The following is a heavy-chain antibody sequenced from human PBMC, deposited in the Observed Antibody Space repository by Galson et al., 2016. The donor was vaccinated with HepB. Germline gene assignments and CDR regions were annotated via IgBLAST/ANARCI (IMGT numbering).Heavy chain of an antibody. Sequence: SVKVSCAASEFTFTRYVIHWVRQPPGQGLEWVGRVGPDGGGTHYPQSFQGRVAITTDESTSTLYMELSSLRSEDTAFYYCATETPGFCYFDYWGQGTLVSVSS. V-gene: IGHV1-46*03. D-gene: IGHD2-15*01. CDR1: EFTFTRYV. J-gene: IGHJ4*02. CDR2: VGPDGGGT. CDR3: ATETPGFCYFDY.